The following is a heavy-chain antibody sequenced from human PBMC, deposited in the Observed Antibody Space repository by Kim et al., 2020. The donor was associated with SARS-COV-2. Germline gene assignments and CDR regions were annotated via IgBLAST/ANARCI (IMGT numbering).Heavy chain of an antibody. Sequence: PTPKSRGTIDVDTSKNQFSLRRSSVTAADTAVYYCARVVVDYGSGSFDPWGQGTLVTVSS. D-gene: IGHD3-10*01. V-gene: IGHV4-59*01. CDR3: ARVVVDYGSGSFDP. J-gene: IGHJ5*02.